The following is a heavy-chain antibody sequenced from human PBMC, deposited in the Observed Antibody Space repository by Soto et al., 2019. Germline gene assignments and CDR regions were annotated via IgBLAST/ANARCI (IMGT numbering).Heavy chain of an antibody. CDR2: FDPEDGQT. D-gene: IGHD1-7*01. V-gene: IGHV1-24*01. CDR1: GYSLTESS. J-gene: IGHJ6*02. Sequence: ASVKVSCKVSGYSLTESSIHWVRQAPEKGLEWMGSFDPEDGQTINKQKFQDRVTMTGDTSSDTGYMELSNLRSEDTAIYYCATSLELPLGVDVWGQGTTVTVSS. CDR3: ATSLELPLGVDV.